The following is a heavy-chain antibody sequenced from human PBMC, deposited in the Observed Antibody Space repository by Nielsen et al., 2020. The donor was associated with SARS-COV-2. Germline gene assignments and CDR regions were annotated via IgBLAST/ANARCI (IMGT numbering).Heavy chain of an antibody. Sequence: SLKISCVASGFTFDDYAMHWVRQAPGKGLEWVSGISWNSRSLGYGDSVKGRFTISRDNAQSSLYLHMNSLRAEDTAVYYCASSGWLDHWGQGTLVTVSS. CDR1: GFTFDDYA. CDR3: ASSGWLDH. CDR2: ISWNSRSL. J-gene: IGHJ4*02. V-gene: IGHV3-9*01. D-gene: IGHD6-19*01.